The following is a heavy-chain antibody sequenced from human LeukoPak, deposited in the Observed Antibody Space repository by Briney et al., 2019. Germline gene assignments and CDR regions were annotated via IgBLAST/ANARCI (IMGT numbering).Heavy chain of an antibody. V-gene: IGHV4-34*01. CDR2: INHSGST. Sequence: SETLSLTCAVYGGSFSGYYWSWIRQPPGKGLEWIGEINHSGSTNYNPSLKSRVTISVDTSKNQFSLKLSSVTAADTAVYYCARSTWNFDYWGQGTLVTVSS. J-gene: IGHJ4*02. CDR3: ARSTWNFDY. CDR1: GGSFSGYY. D-gene: IGHD2-2*01.